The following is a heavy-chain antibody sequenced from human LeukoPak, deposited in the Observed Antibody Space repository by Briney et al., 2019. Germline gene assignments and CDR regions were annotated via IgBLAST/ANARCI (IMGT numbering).Heavy chain of an antibody. D-gene: IGHD2-2*01. J-gene: IGHJ4*02. CDR1: GFTFSSYW. CDR2: IYSGGST. CDR3: ARMLGPASFDY. Sequence: PGGSLRLSCEASGFTFSSYWMHWVRQVPGKGLEWVSVIYSGGSTYYADSVKGRFTISRHNSKNTLYLQMNSLRAEDTAVYYCARMLGPASFDYWGQGTLVTVSS. V-gene: IGHV3-53*04.